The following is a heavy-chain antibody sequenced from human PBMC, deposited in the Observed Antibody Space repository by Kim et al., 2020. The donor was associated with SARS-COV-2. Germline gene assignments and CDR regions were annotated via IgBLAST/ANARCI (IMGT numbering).Heavy chain of an antibody. CDR2: IYYSGST. J-gene: IGHJ6*02. Sequence: SETLSLTCTVSGGSISSSSYYWGWIRQPPGKGLEWIGSIYYSGSTYYNPSLKSRVTISVDTSKNQFSLKLSSVTAADTAVYYCARGRGGYYYYGMDVWGQGTTVTVSS. CDR1: GGSISSSSYY. V-gene: IGHV4-39*01. CDR3: ARGRGGYYYYGMDV. D-gene: IGHD3-10*01.